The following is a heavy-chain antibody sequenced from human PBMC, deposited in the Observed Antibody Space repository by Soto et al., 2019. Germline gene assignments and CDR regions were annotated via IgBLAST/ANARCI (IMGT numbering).Heavy chain of an antibody. CDR1: GYTFTGYY. D-gene: IGHD3-10*01. CDR2: INPNSGGT. J-gene: IGHJ5*02. V-gene: IGHV1-2*04. CDR3: ARERITMVRGVPTPRDIWFDP. Sequence: GASVKVSCKASGYTFTGYYMHWVRQAPGQGLEWMGWINPNSGGTNYAQKFQGWVTMTRDTSISTAYMELSRLRSDDTAVYYCARERITMVRGVPTPRDIWFDPWGQGTLVTVSS.